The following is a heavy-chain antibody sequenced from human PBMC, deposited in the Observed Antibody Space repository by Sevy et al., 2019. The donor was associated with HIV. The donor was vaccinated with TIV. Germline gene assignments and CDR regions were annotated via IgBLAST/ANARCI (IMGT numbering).Heavy chain of an antibody. CDR3: ARKMELLVPDY. CDR1: GFIFSNYN. D-gene: IGHD2-21*02. Sequence: GGSLRLSCAASGFIFSNYNMKWVRQAPGKGLERVSSISSNSNDIYYGDSVKGRFTISRDNAKNSLYLQMNSLRAEDTAVYSCARKMELLVPDYWGQGTLVTVSS. J-gene: IGHJ4*02. V-gene: IGHV3-21*01. CDR2: ISSNSNDI.